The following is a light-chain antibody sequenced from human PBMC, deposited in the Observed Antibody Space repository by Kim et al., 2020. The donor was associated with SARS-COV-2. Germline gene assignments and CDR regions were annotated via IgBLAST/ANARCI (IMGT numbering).Light chain of an antibody. CDR2: GAS. J-gene: IGKJ5*01. V-gene: IGKV3-15*01. Sequence: SPGERATLSCRARQSVSSNLAWYQQKPGQAPRLLIYGASTRATGIPARFSGSGSGTEFTLTISSLQSEDFAVYYCQQYNNWPPGAFGQGTRLEIK. CDR3: QQYNNWPPGA. CDR1: QSVSSN.